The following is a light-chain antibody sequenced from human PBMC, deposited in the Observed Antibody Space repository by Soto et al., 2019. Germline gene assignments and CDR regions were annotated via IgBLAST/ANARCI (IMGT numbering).Light chain of an antibody. V-gene: IGLV1-40*01. J-gene: IGLJ1*01. CDR2: GNS. Sequence: QSVLTQPPSVSGAPGQRVTISCTGSSSNIGTGYDVHWYQQLPGTAPKLLIYGNSNRPSAVPDRFSGSKSGTSASLAITGLQAEDEADYYCQSFDSSRFYVFGTGTKVTVL. CDR1: SSNIGTGYD. CDR3: QSFDSSRFYV.